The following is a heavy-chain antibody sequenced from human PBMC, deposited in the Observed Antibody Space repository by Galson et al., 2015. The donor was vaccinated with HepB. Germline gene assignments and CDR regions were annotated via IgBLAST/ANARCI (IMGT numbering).Heavy chain of an antibody. CDR3: ARDYGHYYKSGAVPFHYFDL. CDR2: IYGDNNA. D-gene: IGHD3-10*01. V-gene: IGHV3-53*01. J-gene: IGHJ5*02. CDR1: GFSVTHNY. Sequence: SLRLSCAVSGFSVTHNYMTWVRQAPGMGPEWVSSIYGDNNAYYGESVKGRFTVSRGESKNVLYLQMNDLRVEDTAVYYCARDYGHYYKSGAVPFHYFDLWGQGILVTVSS.